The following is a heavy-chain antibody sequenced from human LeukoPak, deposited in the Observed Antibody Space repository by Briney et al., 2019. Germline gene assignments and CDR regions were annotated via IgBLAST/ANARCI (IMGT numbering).Heavy chain of an antibody. CDR2: INPNTGAT. V-gene: IGHV1-2*02. Sequence: ASVKVPCKTSGYTFTGFYIHWVRQAPGQGLEWMGWINPNTGATNFAQKFQGRVTMTTDTSVSTAYMDLRRLRFDDTAVYYCAREGDYNGSGRGDSWGQGSLVVVSS. D-gene: IGHD3-10*01. CDR3: AREGDYNGSGRGDS. J-gene: IGHJ4*02. CDR1: GYTFTGFY.